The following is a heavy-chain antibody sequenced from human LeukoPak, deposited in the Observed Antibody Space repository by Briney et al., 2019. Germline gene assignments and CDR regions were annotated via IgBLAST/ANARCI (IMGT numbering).Heavy chain of an antibody. V-gene: IGHV4-39*07. CDR2: IYHSGST. Sequence: RTSETLSLTCTVSGGSISSSSYYWGWIRQPPGKGLEWIGSIYHSGSTYYNPSLKSRVAISVDTSKNQFSLKLSSVTAADTAVYYCARIAAMGPGGGNIVATIRRGLDYWGQGTLVTVSS. CDR3: ARIAAMGPGGGNIVATIRRGLDY. CDR1: GGSISSSSYY. J-gene: IGHJ4*02. D-gene: IGHD5-12*01.